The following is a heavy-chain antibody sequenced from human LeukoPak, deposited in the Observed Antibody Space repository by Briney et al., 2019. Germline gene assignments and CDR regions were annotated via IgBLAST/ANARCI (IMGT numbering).Heavy chain of an antibody. Sequence: GASVKVSCKASGGTFSSYTISWVRQAPGQGLEWMGGIITISGTANYAQKFQDRVTITADESTSTVYMELSSLRSEDTAVYYCARAGDSGYGSDYYYYYMDVWGKGTTVTISS. V-gene: IGHV1-69*13. CDR1: GGTFSSYT. D-gene: IGHD5-12*01. J-gene: IGHJ6*03. CDR3: ARAGDSGYGSDYYYYYMDV. CDR2: IITISGTA.